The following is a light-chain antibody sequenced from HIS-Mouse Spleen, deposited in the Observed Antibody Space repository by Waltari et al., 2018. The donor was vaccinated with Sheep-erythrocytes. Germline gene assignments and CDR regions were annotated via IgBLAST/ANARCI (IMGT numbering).Light chain of an antibody. CDR1: SSDVGGYNY. CDR2: DVS. J-gene: IGLJ3*02. CDR3: CSYAGSYTLV. V-gene: IGLV2-11*01. Sequence: QSALTQPASVSGSPGQSVTISCTGTSSDVGGYNYVSWCQQHPGKAPNLMIYDVSKRPSGVPDRFSGSKSGNTASLTISGLQAEDEADYYCCSYAGSYTLVFGGGTKLTVL.